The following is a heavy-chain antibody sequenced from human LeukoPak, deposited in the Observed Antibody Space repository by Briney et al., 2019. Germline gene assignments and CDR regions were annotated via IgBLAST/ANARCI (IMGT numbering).Heavy chain of an antibody. D-gene: IGHD4-17*01. CDR3: ARLLYGDYALQH. J-gene: IGHJ1*01. Sequence: KASETLSLTCTVSGGSISSSTYYWGWIRQPPGKGLEWIGAIYYIGNTYYNPSLKSRVTMSVDTSKNQFSLKLRSVTAADTAVYYCARLLYGDYALQHWGQGTLVTVSS. CDR1: GGSISSSTYY. CDR2: IYYIGNT. V-gene: IGHV4-39*01.